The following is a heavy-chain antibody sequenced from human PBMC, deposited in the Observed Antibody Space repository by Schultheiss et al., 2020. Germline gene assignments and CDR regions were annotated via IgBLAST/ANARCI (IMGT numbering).Heavy chain of an antibody. D-gene: IGHD3-3*01. CDR3: TTDQSDFWRPYYYGMDV. Sequence: GGSLRLSCAASGFTFSSYDMHWVRQAPGKGLEWVGRIKSKTDGGTTDYAAPVKGRFTISRDDSKNTLYLQMNSLKTEDTAVYYCTTDQSDFWRPYYYGMDVWSQGTTVTVSS. J-gene: IGHJ6*02. V-gene: IGHV3-15*07. CDR1: GFTFSSYD. CDR2: IKSKTDGGTT.